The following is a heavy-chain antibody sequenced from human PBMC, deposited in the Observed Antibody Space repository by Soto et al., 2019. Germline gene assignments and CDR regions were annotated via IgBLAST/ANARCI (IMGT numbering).Heavy chain of an antibody. CDR2: IYHSGST. CDR1: GGSISSSNW. J-gene: IGHJ6*02. CDR3: ARDLSSYYYYYGMDV. Sequence: PSETLSLTCAVSGGSISSSNWWSWVRQPPGKGLEWIGEIYHSGSTNYNPSLKSRVTISVDKSKNQFSLKLSSVTAADTAVYYCARDLSSYYYYYGMDVWGQGTTVTVSS. V-gene: IGHV4-4*02.